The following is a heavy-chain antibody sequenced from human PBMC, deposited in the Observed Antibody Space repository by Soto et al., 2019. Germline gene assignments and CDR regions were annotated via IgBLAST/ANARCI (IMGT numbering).Heavy chain of an antibody. J-gene: IGHJ6*02. Sequence: GVSMRLSCVACGFTFKNHAMNWVRQAPGKGLEWVSSLSGSGTTPYYADSVKGRFTVSRDNSKDTLYLQMNSLRAEDTAVYYCAKSASRRMSRMDVWGQGTMVTVSS. CDR2: LSGSGTTP. CDR1: GFTFKNHA. CDR3: AKSASRRMSRMDV. D-gene: IGHD2-8*01. V-gene: IGHV3-23*01.